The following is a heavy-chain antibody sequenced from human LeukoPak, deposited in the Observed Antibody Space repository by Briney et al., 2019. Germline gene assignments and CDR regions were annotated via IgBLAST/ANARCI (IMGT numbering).Heavy chain of an antibody. J-gene: IGHJ4*02. Sequence: GGSLRLSCAASGFTFSNAWMNWVRQAPGKGLEWVGRIKSKTDGGTTDYPAPVKGRFTISRDDSKNTLYLQMNSLKTEDTAVYYCAKSYYYDRGGEYYFDYWGQGTLVTVSS. CDR1: GFTFSNAW. V-gene: IGHV3-15*07. CDR2: IKSKTDGGTT. CDR3: AKSYYYDRGGEYYFDY. D-gene: IGHD3-22*01.